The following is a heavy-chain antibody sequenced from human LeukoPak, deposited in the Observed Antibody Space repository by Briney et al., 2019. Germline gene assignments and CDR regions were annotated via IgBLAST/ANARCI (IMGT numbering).Heavy chain of an antibody. Sequence: SETLSLTCTVSGDSFSRNTYSWGWIRQPPGKGLEWIGSIYYTGRTFYNPSLKSRVTISVDTSKNQFSLKLSSVTAADRAVYYCARRGSMGGSFVGAFDIWGQGTMVTVSS. CDR2: IYYTGRT. J-gene: IGHJ3*02. CDR3: ARRGSMGGSFVGAFDI. D-gene: IGHD1-26*01. CDR1: GDSFSRNTYS. V-gene: IGHV4-39*01.